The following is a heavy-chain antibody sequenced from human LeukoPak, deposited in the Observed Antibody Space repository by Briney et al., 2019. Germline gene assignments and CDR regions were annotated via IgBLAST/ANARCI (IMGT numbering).Heavy chain of an antibody. D-gene: IGHD3-10*01. CDR2: MYYSGTT. J-gene: IGHJ4*02. CDR1: GGSMSNNSFS. Sequence: SETLSLTCIVSGGSMSNNSFSGGWIRQAPGKGLEWIGSMYYSGTTYYNLSLRSRVTISVDTSKNQFSLELSSVTAADTAVYYCARGTLYDYWGQGTLVTVSS. CDR3: ARGTLYDY. V-gene: IGHV4-39*01.